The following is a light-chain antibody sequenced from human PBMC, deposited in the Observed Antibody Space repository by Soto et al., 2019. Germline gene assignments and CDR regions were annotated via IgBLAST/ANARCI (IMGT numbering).Light chain of an antibody. CDR3: VLYMGSGVWV. J-gene: IGLJ3*02. CDR2: STS. Sequence: QTVVTQEPSFSVSPGGTVTLTCGLSSGSVSTDYYPTWYQQTPGQAPRTLIYSTSTRSSGVPDRFPGSILGNKAALTITGAQADDESHYYCVLYMGSGVWVFGGGTKLTVL. V-gene: IGLV8-61*01. CDR1: SGSVSTDYY.